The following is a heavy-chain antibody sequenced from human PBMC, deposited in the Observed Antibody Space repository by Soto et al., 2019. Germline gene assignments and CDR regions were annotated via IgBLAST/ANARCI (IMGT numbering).Heavy chain of an antibody. CDR3: ARGVWDCSGGICSGWYDP. V-gene: IGHV1-69*01. J-gene: IGHJ5*02. D-gene: IGHD2-15*01. CDR2: IIPLFGTT. Sequence: QVQLVQSGAEVKKAGSSVKVSCQVSGGTFSSYAISWVRQAPGQGLEWMGGIIPLFGTTNYAEKFQGRVTITADESTSTAYMQLSGLRSEDTAVYYCARGVWDCSGGICSGWYDPWGQGTLVIVSS. CDR1: GGTFSSYA.